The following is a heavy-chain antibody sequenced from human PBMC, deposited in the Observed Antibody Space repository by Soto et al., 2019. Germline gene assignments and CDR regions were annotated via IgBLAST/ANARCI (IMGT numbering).Heavy chain of an antibody. V-gene: IGHV1-69*01. CDR2: ITPIFGTA. Sequence: QVQLVQSGAEVKKPGSSVKVSCKASGGTFSSYAISWVRQAPGQGLEWMGGITPIFGTANYAQKFQGRVTITADESTSTAYMELSRLRSEDTAVYYCARGISDIVIDYYYGMDVWGQGTTVTVSS. D-gene: IGHD2-15*01. J-gene: IGHJ6*02. CDR3: ARGISDIVIDYYYGMDV. CDR1: GGTFSSYA.